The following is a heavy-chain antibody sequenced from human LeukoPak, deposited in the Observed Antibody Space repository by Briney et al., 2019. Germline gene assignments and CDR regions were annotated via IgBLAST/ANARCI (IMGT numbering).Heavy chain of an antibody. CDR3: ARDGTGY. Sequence: SETLSLTCTVSGGSISSYYWSWIRQPPGKGLEWIGYIYYSGSTNYNPSLTSRVTISVDTSKNQFSLKLSSVTAADTAVYYCARDGTGYWGQGTLVTVSS. V-gene: IGHV4-59*01. CDR1: GGSISSYY. J-gene: IGHJ4*02. CDR2: IYYSGST. D-gene: IGHD1-26*01.